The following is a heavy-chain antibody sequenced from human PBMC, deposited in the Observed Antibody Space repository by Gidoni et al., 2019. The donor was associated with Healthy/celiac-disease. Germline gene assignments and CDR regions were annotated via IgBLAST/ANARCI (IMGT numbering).Heavy chain of an antibody. J-gene: IGHJ3*02. D-gene: IGHD3-22*01. V-gene: IGHV1-69*05. Sequence: ELEWMGGIIPIFGTANYAQKFQGRVTITTDESTSTAYMELSSLRSEDTAVYYCARGLNYYDSSGYYYGRSDAFDIWGQGTMVTVSS. CDR3: ARGLNYYDSSGYYYGRSDAFDI. CDR2: IIPIFGTA.